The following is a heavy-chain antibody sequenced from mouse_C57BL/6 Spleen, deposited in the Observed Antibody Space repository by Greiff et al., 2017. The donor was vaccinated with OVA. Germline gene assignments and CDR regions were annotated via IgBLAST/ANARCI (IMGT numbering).Heavy chain of an antibody. CDR2: ISSGGDYI. CDR3: TRVYYDYAFDY. J-gene: IGHJ2*01. D-gene: IGHD2-4*01. Sequence: EVMLVESGAGLVKPGGSLTLSCAASGFTFSSYAMSWVRQTPEKRLEWVAYISSGGDYIYYADTVKGRFTISRDNARNTLYLQMSSLKSEDTAMYYCTRVYYDYAFDYWGQGTTLTVSS. V-gene: IGHV5-9-1*02. CDR1: GFTFSSYA.